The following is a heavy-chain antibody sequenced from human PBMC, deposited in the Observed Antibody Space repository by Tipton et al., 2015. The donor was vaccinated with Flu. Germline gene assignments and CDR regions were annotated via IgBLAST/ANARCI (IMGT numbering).Heavy chain of an antibody. V-gene: IGHV4-39*06. J-gene: IGHJ5*02. CDR2: IFHSGST. Sequence: TLSLTCSVSGDSMTSSRYYWGWIRQPPGKGPEWIGSIFHSGSTYYNPSLKSRVTISVDTSKNQFPLKLISVTAADTAVYYCARVSPGVESWFDPWGQGTLVTVSS. CDR1: GDSMTSSRYY. CDR3: ARVSPGVESWFDP. D-gene: IGHD3-3*01.